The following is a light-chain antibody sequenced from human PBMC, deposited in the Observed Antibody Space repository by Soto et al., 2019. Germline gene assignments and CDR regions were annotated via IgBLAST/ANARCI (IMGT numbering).Light chain of an antibody. J-gene: IGKJ1*01. CDR2: KAS. V-gene: IGKV1-5*03. Sequence: DIQMTQSASTLSASVGDRVTITCRASESVNSWLACYQQKPGRAPKLLIYKASNLESGVPSRFSGSGSGTEFTLTISSLQPDDFATYYCQQYNSFSPWMFGQGTKVDIK. CDR1: ESVNSW. CDR3: QQYNSFSPWM.